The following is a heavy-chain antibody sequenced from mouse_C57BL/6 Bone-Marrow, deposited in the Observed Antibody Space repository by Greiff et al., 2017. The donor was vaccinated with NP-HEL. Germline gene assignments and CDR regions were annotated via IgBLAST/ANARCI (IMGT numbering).Heavy chain of an antibody. CDR3: ARKGAGNAMDY. J-gene: IGHJ4*01. CDR1: GFSLTSYG. V-gene: IGHV2-2*01. CDR2: IWSGGST. Sequence: QVQLKESGPGLVQPSQSLSITCTVSGFSLTSYGVPWVRQSPGKGLEWLGVIWSGGSTDYTAAFISRLSISKDNSKSQVFFKMNSLQADDTAIYYCARKGAGNAMDYWGQGTSVTVSS.